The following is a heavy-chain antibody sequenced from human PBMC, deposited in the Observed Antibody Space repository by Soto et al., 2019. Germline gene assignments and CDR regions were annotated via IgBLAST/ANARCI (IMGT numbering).Heavy chain of an antibody. CDR2: IKHSGSS. V-gene: IGHV4-34*01. D-gene: IGHD3-16*01. J-gene: IGHJ4*02. CDR1: AGSFSHYY. Sequence: PSETLSLTCAVYAGSFSHYYWNWIRQSPGKGLEWIGKIKHSGSSNYNPSLRSRVSISVDMSKNQFSLRLTSVTAADTAVYYCASVTFGGVVLAHWGQGTLVTVSS. CDR3: ASVTFGGVVLAH.